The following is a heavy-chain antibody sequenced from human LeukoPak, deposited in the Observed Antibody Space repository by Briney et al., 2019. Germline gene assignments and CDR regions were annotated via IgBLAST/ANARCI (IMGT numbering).Heavy chain of an antibody. J-gene: IGHJ4*02. Sequence: SETLSLTCTVSGGSISSYYWSWLRQPPGKGLEWIGYIYYSGSTNYNPSLKSRVTISVDTSKNQFSLKLSSVTAADTAVYYCARAGGYYDFWSGYYWDFNFDYWGQGTLVTVSS. CDR1: GGSISSYY. CDR3: ARAGGYYDFWSGYYWDFNFDY. D-gene: IGHD3-3*01. CDR2: IYYSGST. V-gene: IGHV4-59*01.